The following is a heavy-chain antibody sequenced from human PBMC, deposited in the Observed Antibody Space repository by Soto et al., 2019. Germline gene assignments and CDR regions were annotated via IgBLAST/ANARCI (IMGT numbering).Heavy chain of an antibody. J-gene: IGHJ4*02. Sequence: QVQLVQSGAEVKKPGSWVRVSCKASGGTLSRSAFSWVRRAPGQGLEWMGGIIPIFGPAIYAQKFRGRVSIIADESTRTAYMEMSSLRSDDTAVYYCGTGSSWTKVESWGQGTLVTVSS. D-gene: IGHD6-13*01. V-gene: IGHV1-69*01. CDR3: GTGSSWTKVES. CDR1: GGTLSRSA. CDR2: IIPIFGPA.